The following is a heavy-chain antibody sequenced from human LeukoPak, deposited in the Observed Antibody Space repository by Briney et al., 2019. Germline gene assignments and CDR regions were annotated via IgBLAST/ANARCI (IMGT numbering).Heavy chain of an antibody. CDR2: ISAYNGNT. D-gene: IGHD3-3*01. V-gene: IGHV1-18*01. Sequence: ASVKVSCKASGYTFTSYGISWVRQAPGQGLEWMGWISAYNGNTNYAQKLQGRVTMTTDTSTSTAYMELRSLRSDDTAVYYCARALTPLYDFWSGYPLDYYYMDVWGKGTTVTVSS. J-gene: IGHJ6*03. CDR1: GYTFTSYG. CDR3: ARALTPLYDFWSGYPLDYYYMDV.